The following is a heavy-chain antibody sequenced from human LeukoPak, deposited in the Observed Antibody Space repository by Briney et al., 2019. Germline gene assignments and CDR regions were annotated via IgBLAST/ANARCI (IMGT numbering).Heavy chain of an antibody. J-gene: IGHJ4*02. D-gene: IGHD3-3*01. Sequence: ASVKVSCKASGYTFTSYGISWVRQAPGQGLEWMGWISAYNDNTNYAQKLQGRVTMTTDTSTSTAYMELRSLRSDDTAVYYCGRGYDFWSGYNQYYFDYWGQGTLVTVSS. V-gene: IGHV1-18*01. CDR1: GYTFTSYG. CDR3: GRGYDFWSGYNQYYFDY. CDR2: ISAYNDNT.